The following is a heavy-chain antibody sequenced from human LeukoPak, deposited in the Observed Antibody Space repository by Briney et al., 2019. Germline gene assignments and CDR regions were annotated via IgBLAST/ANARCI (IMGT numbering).Heavy chain of an antibody. Sequence: PSETLSLTCAVYGGSFSDYYWSWIRQPPGKGLGWIGEINHSGSTDYNPSLKSRVTISIDKSKNHFSLKLTSVTAADTAIYYCARDTYNWNVDAFDPWGQGTLVTVSS. CDR3: ARDTYNWNVDAFDP. V-gene: IGHV4-34*01. J-gene: IGHJ5*02. CDR1: GGSFSDYY. D-gene: IGHD1-20*01. CDR2: INHSGST.